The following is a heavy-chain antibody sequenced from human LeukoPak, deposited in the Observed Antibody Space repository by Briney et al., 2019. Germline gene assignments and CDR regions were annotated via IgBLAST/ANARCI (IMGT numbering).Heavy chain of an antibody. Sequence: ASVKVSCKASGYTFTGYYMHWVRQAPGQGLEWMGWINPNSGGTNYAQKFQGWVTMTRDTSISTAYMELSRLRSDDTAVYYCARDSVRSRPYYYGMDVWGQGTTVTVSS. CDR1: GYTFTGYY. CDR2: INPNSGGT. J-gene: IGHJ6*02. CDR3: ARDSVRSRPYYYGMDV. V-gene: IGHV1-2*04. D-gene: IGHD3-10*01.